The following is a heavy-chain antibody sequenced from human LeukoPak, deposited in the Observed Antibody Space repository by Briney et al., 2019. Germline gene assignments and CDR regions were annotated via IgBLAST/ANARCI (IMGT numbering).Heavy chain of an antibody. CDR1: GFTFSSYA. CDR2: IDTSGGST. D-gene: IGHD3-22*01. J-gene: IGHJ4*02. Sequence: PGESLRLSCAASGFTFSSYAMSWVRQAPGKGLEWVSGIDTSGGSTAYADSVKGRFTISRDNPRYTLYMQMNSLRAEDTALYYCAIMHPYYDGNGYWVQWGQGTLVTVSS. V-gene: IGHV3-23*01. CDR3: AIMHPYYDGNGYWVQ.